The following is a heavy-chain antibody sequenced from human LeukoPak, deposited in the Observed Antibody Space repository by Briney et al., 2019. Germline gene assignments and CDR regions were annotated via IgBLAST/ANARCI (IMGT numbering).Heavy chain of an antibody. CDR1: GESVSSTGAS. V-gene: IGHV6-1*01. Sequence: SQTLSLTCAISGESVSSTGASWNWIRQSPSRGLEWLRRTYYRSQWYYEYALSVKSRIIVAPDTSKNQFSLQLNSVTPEDTAVYYCVRGNYNFDYWGQGSLVTVSS. J-gene: IGHJ4*02. CDR3: VRGNYNFDY. CDR2: TYYRSQWYY. D-gene: IGHD5-24*01.